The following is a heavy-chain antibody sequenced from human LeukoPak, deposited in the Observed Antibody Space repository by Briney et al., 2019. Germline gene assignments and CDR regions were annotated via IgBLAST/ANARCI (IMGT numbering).Heavy chain of an antibody. CDR1: GFTFSDYY. CDR2: ISSSGSTI. Sequence: GGSLRLSCAASGFTFSDYYMSWIRQAPGKGLEWVSYISSSGSTIYYADSVKGRFTISRDNAKNSLYLQMSSLRAEDAAIYYCARVMGNYASDYWGQGALVTVSS. V-gene: IGHV3-11*04. CDR3: ARVMGNYASDY. J-gene: IGHJ4*02. D-gene: IGHD1-7*01.